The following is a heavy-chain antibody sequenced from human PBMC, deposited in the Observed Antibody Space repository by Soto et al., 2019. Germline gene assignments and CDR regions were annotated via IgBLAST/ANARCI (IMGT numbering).Heavy chain of an antibody. Sequence: WETLSLTCTVSGGSTRNNYWSWIRQPPGRGLEWIGFIYYAGSTKYNPSLNSRVTISVDTSKNQFSLTVTSVTAADTAVYYCARWIVATETFDYWGQGTLVTLSS. D-gene: IGHD5-12*01. J-gene: IGHJ4*02. V-gene: IGHV4-59*08. CDR1: GGSTRNNY. CDR2: IYYAGST. CDR3: ARWIVATETFDY.